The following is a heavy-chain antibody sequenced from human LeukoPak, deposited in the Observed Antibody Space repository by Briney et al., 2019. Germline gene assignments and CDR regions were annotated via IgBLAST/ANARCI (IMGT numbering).Heavy chain of an antibody. V-gene: IGHV3-7*01. CDR1: GFPFSSHW. CDR2: INQDGSEE. D-gene: IGHD6-19*01. J-gene: IGHJ4*02. CDR3: VSGGGWVFFN. Sequence: GGSLRLSCAASGFPFSSHWVSWFRQSPGKGLEWVAHINQDGSEEYYVDSVKGRFTISRDNARNSQFLQMNSLRTEDTAVYYCVSGGGWVFFNWGQGTLVTVSS.